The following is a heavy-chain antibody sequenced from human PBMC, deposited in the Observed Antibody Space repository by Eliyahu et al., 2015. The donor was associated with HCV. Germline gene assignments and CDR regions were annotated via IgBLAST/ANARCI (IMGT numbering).Heavy chain of an antibody. Sequence: EVQLLESGGGLVQPGGSLRLSCAASGFTFSXYAXXWVRQAPGKGLEWVSAISGSGGSTYYADSVKGRFTISRDNSKNTLYLQMNSLRAEDTAVYYCAKDRTYSGSYPDYWGQGTLVTVSS. CDR2: ISGSGGST. V-gene: IGHV3-23*01. CDR3: AKDRTYSGSYPDY. J-gene: IGHJ4*02. D-gene: IGHD1-26*01. CDR1: GFTFSXYA.